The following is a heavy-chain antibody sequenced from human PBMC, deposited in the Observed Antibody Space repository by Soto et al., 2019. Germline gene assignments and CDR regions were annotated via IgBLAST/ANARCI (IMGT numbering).Heavy chain of an antibody. CDR3: ASISSSWAASFYGMDV. D-gene: IGHD6-13*01. Sequence: PGGSLRLSCAASGFSFSSRCMHWVRQAPGKGLVWVSRINSDGSSTSYADSVKGRFTISRDNAKNTLYLQMNSLRAEDTAVYYCASISSSWAASFYGMDVWGQGTPVTVSS. CDR1: GFSFSSRC. CDR2: INSDGSST. J-gene: IGHJ6*02. V-gene: IGHV3-74*01.